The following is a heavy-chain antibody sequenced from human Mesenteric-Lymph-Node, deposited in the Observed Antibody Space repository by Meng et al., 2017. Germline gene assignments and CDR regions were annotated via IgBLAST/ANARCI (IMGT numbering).Heavy chain of an antibody. CDR1: GFTFTSSA. CDR2: IVVGSGNT. J-gene: IGHJ6*02. Sequence: SVKVSCKASGFTFTSSAVQWVRQARGQRLEWIGWIVVGSGNTNYAQKFQERVTITRDMSTSTAYMELSSLRSEDTAVYYCARDLSSSGPYNYYYGMDVWGQGTMVTVSS. D-gene: IGHD6-6*01. V-gene: IGHV1-58*01. CDR3: ARDLSSSGPYNYYYGMDV.